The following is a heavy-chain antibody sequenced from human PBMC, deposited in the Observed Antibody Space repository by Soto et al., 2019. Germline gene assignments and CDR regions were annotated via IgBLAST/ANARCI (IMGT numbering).Heavy chain of an antibody. D-gene: IGHD3-9*01. CDR2: IRSKAYGGTT. CDR1: GFTFGDYA. J-gene: IGHJ4*02. CDR3: TQSGKERYFDWLLYDY. V-gene: IGHV3-49*03. Sequence: HPGGSLRLSCTASGFTFGDYAMSWFRQAPGKGLEWVGFIRSKAYGGTTEYAASVKGRFTISRDDSKSIAYLQMNSLKTEDTAVYYCTQSGKERYFDWLLYDYWGQGTLVTVSS.